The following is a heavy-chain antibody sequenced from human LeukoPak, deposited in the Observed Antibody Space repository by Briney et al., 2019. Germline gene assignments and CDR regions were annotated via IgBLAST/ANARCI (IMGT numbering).Heavy chain of an antibody. J-gene: IGHJ4*02. CDR3: AKDPTYYYDSSGYVDY. CDR1: GFTFSSYA. D-gene: IGHD3-22*01. V-gene: IGHV3-23*01. Sequence: GGSLRLSCAASGFTFSSYAMSWVRQAPGKGLEWVSAISGSGGSTYYADSVKGRFTISRDNSKNTLYLQMNSLRAEDTAVYYCAKDPTYYYDSSGYVDYWGQGTLVTVSS. CDR2: ISGSGGST.